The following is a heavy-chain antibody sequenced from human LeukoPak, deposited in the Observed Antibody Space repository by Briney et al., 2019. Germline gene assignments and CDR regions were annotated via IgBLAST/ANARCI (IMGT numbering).Heavy chain of an antibody. CDR1: GYTFTSYD. J-gene: IGHJ5*02. Sequence: GASVKVSCKASGYTFTSYDINWVRRATGQGLKWMGWMNPNSGNTGYAQKFQGRVTMTRNTSISTAYMELSSLRSEDTAVYYCARGRSGLLWGKRFDPWGQGTLVTVSS. CDR3: ARGRSGLLWGKRFDP. V-gene: IGHV1-8*01. CDR2: MNPNSGNT. D-gene: IGHD3-10*01.